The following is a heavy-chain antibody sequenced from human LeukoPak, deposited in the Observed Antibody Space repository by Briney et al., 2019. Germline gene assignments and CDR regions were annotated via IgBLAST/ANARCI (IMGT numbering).Heavy chain of an antibody. CDR1: GFTFDDYV. CDR3: AQAMNRWGYRITGPNYYGMDV. V-gene: IGHV3-43*02. J-gene: IGHJ6*02. CDR2: ISGDGGST. D-gene: IGHD1-20*01. Sequence: PGGSLRLSCAASGFTFDDYVMYWVRQAPGKGLEWVSLISGDGGSTHYADSVKGRFAISRDNSKNSLYLQMNSLRTEDTALYYCAQAMNRWGYRITGPNYYGMDVWGQGTTVTVSS.